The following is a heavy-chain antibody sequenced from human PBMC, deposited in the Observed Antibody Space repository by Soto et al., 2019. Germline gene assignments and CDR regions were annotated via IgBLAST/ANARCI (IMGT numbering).Heavy chain of an antibody. CDR3: TGEVASGY. J-gene: IGHJ4*02. Sequence: QVQLVESGGGVVQPGRSLRLFCAVSGFTVSTYGMHLVRQAPGKGLEWVAVISRDGGTKYYADSVKGRFTIYRDNSRNTLFLEMNSLRGDDMAVYYCTGEVASGYWGQGTLVTVSS. CDR1: GFTVSTYG. V-gene: IGHV3-30*03. CDR2: ISRDGGTK. D-gene: IGHD2-8*02.